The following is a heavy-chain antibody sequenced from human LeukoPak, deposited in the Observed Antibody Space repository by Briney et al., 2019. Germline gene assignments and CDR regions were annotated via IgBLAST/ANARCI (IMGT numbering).Heavy chain of an antibody. Sequence: GGSLRLSCAASGFTFSSYAMSWVRQAPGKGLEWVSAISGSGGSTYYADSVKGRFTISRDNSKNTLYLQMNRLRAEDTAVYYCAKGPSYYYYYGMDVWGQGTTVTVSS. J-gene: IGHJ6*02. CDR2: ISGSGGST. V-gene: IGHV3-23*01. CDR1: GFTFSSYA. CDR3: AKGPSYYYYYGMDV.